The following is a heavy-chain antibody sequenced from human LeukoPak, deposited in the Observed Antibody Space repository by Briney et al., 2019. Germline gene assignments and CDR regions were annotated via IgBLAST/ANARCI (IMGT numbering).Heavy chain of an antibody. CDR2: FSAYNGNT. D-gene: IGHD6-13*01. J-gene: IGHJ6*04. Sequence: GASVKVSCKASGYTFTSYYMHWVRQAPGQGLEWMGWFSAYNGNTNYAQKLQGRVTMTTDASTSTAYMELRSLRSDDTAVYYCARGLQAYSSSWYGGVSPTPPGSVWGKGTTVTISS. CDR3: ARGLQAYSSSWYGGVSPTPPGSV. V-gene: IGHV1-18*04. CDR1: GYTFTSYY.